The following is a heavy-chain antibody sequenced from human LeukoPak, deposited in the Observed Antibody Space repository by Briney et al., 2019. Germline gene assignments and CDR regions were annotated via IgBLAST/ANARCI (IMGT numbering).Heavy chain of an antibody. V-gene: IGHV3-15*01. CDR2: IKSKTDGGTT. Sequence: KPGGSLRLSCAASGFTFSTAWMSWVRQAPGKGLEWVGRIKSKTDGGTTDYAAPVKGRFTISRDDSKNTLYLQMNSLKTEDTAVYYCTTEPRITMVRGVIREGSFDYWGQGTLVTVSS. CDR1: GFTFSTAW. J-gene: IGHJ4*02. CDR3: TTEPRITMVRGVIREGSFDY. D-gene: IGHD3-10*01.